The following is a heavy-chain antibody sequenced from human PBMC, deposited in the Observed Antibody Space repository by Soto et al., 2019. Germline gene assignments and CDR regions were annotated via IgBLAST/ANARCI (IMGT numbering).Heavy chain of an antibody. CDR2: ISAYNGNT. J-gene: IGHJ4*02. D-gene: IGHD6-13*01. CDR3: ARDLAAGTCDY. Sequence: QVQLVQSGAEVRKPGASVKVSCKASGYTFTSYAISWVRQAPGQGLEWMGWISAYNGNTNYAQKLQGRVTMTPDTPTTTAYMALRSLTSDYTAVYYCARDLAAGTCDYWGQGTLVTVSS. V-gene: IGHV1-18*01. CDR1: GYTFTSYA.